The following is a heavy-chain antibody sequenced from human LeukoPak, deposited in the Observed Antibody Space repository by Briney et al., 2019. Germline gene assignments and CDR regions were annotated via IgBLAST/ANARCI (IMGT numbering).Heavy chain of an antibody. CDR1: GFTFSSYA. Sequence: GGSLRLSCAASGFTFSSYAMSWVRQAPGKGLEWVSAISGSGGSTYYADSVKGRFTISRDNSKNTLYLQMNSLRAEDTAVYYCANDGLLRWFGYWGQGTLVTVSS. CDR2: ISGSGGST. D-gene: IGHD4-23*01. J-gene: IGHJ4*02. V-gene: IGHV3-23*01. CDR3: ANDGLLRWFGY.